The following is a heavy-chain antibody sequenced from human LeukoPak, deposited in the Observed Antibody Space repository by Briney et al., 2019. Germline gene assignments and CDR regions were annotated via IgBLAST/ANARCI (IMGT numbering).Heavy chain of an antibody. D-gene: IGHD2-21*02. V-gene: IGHV3-74*01. J-gene: IGHJ4*02. CDR2: INTDESDT. CDR1: GFTFGSYW. Sequence: GGSLRLSCAASGFTFGSYWMHWVRQAPGKGLVWVSRINTDESDTSYADSVKGRFTISRDNAKSTLFLQMNSLRAEDTAVYFCVRDRPERDWTHHPLFDLWGQGTLVTVSS. CDR3: VRDRPERDWTHHPLFDL.